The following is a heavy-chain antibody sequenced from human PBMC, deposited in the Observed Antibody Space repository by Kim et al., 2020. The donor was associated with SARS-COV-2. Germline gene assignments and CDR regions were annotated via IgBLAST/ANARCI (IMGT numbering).Heavy chain of an antibody. V-gene: IGHV3-48*02. CDR2: ISSSSSTI. Sequence: GGSLRLSCAASGFTFSSYSMNWVRQAPGKGLEWVSYISSSSSTIYYADSVKGRFAISRDNAKNSLYLQMNSLRDEDTAVYYCARELRYCSSTSCYKGAFYYYYSIDVWGQGTTVTVSS. CDR3: ARELRYCSSTSCYKGAFYYYYSIDV. CDR1: GFTFSSYS. D-gene: IGHD2-2*02. J-gene: IGHJ6*02.